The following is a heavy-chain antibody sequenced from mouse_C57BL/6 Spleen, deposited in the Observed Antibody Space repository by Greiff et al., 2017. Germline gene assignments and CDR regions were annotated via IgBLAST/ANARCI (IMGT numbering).Heavy chain of an antibody. D-gene: IGHD4-1*01. Sequence: EVKVVESVAELVRPGASVKLSCTASGYNITNTYMHWVKQRPEQGLEWIGRIDPANGNTKYDQKFQGKDTMTADTSSNTAYLQLSSLTSEDTAIYYCARTGSAGSFAYWGQGTMVTVAS. CDR2: IDPANGNT. CDR1: GYNITNTY. CDR3: ARTGSAGSFAY. V-gene: IGHV14-3*01. J-gene: IGHJ3*01.